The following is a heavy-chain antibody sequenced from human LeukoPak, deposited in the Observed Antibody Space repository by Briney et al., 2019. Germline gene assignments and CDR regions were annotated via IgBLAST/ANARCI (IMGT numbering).Heavy chain of an antibody. Sequence: SETLSLTCTVSGGSISSYYWSWIRQPPGKGLEWIGYIYYSGSTNYNPSLKSRVTISVDTSKNQFSLKLSSVTAADTAVYYCARGTGSYYYGMDVWGQGTTVTVSS. CDR3: ARGTGSYYYGMDV. V-gene: IGHV4-59*01. J-gene: IGHJ6*02. CDR1: GGSISSYY. CDR2: IYYSGST. D-gene: IGHD1-14*01.